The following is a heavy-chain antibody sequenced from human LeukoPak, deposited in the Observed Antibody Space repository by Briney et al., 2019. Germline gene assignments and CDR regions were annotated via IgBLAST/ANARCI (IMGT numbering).Heavy chain of an antibody. Sequence: TGGSLRLSCAASGFNFFSYGMNWVRQAPGKGLEWVSSISSSSSYIYYADSVRGRFTISRDNAKNSLYLQMNSLRAEDTAVYYCARDATGYYTESQYYFDYWGQGTLVTVSS. CDR2: ISSSSSYI. CDR3: ARDATGYYTESQYYFDY. CDR1: GFNFFSYG. D-gene: IGHD3/OR15-3a*01. J-gene: IGHJ4*02. V-gene: IGHV3-21*01.